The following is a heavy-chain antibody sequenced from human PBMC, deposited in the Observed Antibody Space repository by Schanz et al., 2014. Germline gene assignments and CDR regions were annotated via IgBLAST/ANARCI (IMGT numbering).Heavy chain of an antibody. CDR3: AIIGVMVAVAGTRADY. CDR1: GFTFRDYY. V-gene: IGHV3-11*03. D-gene: IGHD6-19*01. CDR2: ISGTTTYT. Sequence: VQLLESGGGLVRPGGSLRLSCAASGFTFRDYYMSWIRQAPGKGLEWVSYISGTTTYTNYADSVKGRFTISRDNSKNTLYLQMNRLRAEDTALYYCAIIGVMVAVAGTRADYWGQGTLVTVSS. J-gene: IGHJ4*02.